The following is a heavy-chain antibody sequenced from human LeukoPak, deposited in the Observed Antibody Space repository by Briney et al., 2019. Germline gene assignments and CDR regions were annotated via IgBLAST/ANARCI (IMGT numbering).Heavy chain of an antibody. CDR2: IRYDGSNK. Sequence: PGGSLRLSCAASGFTFSCYGMHWVRQAPGKGLEWVAFIRYDGSNKYYADSVKGRFTISRYNSKNTLYLEMNSLRAEDTAVYYCAKDPGIAVAGYFDYWGQGTLVTVFS. D-gene: IGHD6-19*01. V-gene: IGHV3-30*02. CDR1: GFTFSCYG. J-gene: IGHJ4*02. CDR3: AKDPGIAVAGYFDY.